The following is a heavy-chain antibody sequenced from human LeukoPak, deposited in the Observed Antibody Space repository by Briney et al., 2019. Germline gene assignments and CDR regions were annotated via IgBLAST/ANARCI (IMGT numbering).Heavy chain of an antibody. V-gene: IGHV4-39*02. J-gene: IGHJ4*02. CDR3: ARVGAAGTSLDY. CDR2: ICYSGNT. CDR1: GGSISSSISSRC. Sequence: PSETLSLTCTVSGGSISSSISSRCWGWVRQPPGRGLEWIGSICYSGNTYYNPSVRSRVTMSVDTSKSQLTLKLSSVTAADTAVYYCARVGAAGTSLDYWGQGTLVTASS. D-gene: IGHD6-19*01.